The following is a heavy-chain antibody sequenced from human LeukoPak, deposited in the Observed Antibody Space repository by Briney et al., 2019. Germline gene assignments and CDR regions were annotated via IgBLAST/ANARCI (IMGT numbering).Heavy chain of an antibody. CDR2: ISSVSSSI. CDR1: GFTFSNYR. D-gene: IGHD6-19*01. CDR3: ARYSSGWSIDY. Sequence: GGSLRLSCAASGFTFSNYRMNWVRQAPGKGLELVSHISSVSSSIYYADSVKGRFTMSRDNAKNSLYLQMNSLRAEDTAVYHRARYSSGWSIDYWGQGSLVTVSS. J-gene: IGHJ4*02. V-gene: IGHV3-48*01.